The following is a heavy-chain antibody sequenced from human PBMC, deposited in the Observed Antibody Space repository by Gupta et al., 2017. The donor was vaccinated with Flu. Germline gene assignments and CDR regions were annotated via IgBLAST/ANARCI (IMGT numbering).Heavy chain of an antibody. J-gene: IGHJ4*02. CDR2: ISPDGTAA. CDR3: ARWTSGIPGSDY. D-gene: IGHD1-26*01. V-gene: IGHV3-7*01. Sequence: AHEAPGKWMEWMTEISPDGTAADYVDSVMGRFIISRDNGKSSLLPQMKSLRDEDTAGDYGARWTSGIPGSDYWGQGTLVTVSS.